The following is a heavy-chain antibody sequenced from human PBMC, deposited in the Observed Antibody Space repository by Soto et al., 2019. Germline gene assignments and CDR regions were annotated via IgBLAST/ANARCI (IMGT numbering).Heavy chain of an antibody. D-gene: IGHD3-10*01. J-gene: IGHJ5*02. Sequence: SETLSLTCTVSGGSISSYYWSWIRQPPGKGLEWIGFISYSGSAYYNPSLKSRVTISVDTSKNQFSLKLSSVTAADTAVYYCVRDRVRGSRTYAGFDPWGQGTLVTVSS. CDR3: VRDRVRGSRTYAGFDP. CDR1: GGSISSYY. CDR2: ISYSGSA. V-gene: IGHV4-30-4*01.